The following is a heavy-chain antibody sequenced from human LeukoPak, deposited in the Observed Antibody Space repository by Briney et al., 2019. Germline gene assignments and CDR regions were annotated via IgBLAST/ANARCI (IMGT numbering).Heavy chain of an antibody. V-gene: IGHV4-4*09. Sequence: SETLSLTCTVSGGSISSYYWSWIRQPPGKGLEWIGYIYTSGSTNYNPSLKSRVTISVDTSKNQFSLKLSSVTAADTAVYYCAREENSYVVDYWGQGTLVTVSS. CDR2: IYTSGST. CDR1: GGSISSYY. D-gene: IGHD5-18*01. J-gene: IGHJ4*02. CDR3: AREENSYVVDY.